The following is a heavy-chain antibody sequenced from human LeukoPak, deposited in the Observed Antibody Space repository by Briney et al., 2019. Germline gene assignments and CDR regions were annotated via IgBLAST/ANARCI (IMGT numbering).Heavy chain of an antibody. V-gene: IGHV4-4*07. Sequence: SETLSLTCTVSGGSISSYYWSWIRQPAGKGLEWIGRIYTSGSTNYNPSLKSRVTMSVDTSKNQFSLKLSSVTAADTAVYYCARGGIAARIGPYYMDVWGKGTTVTVSS. D-gene: IGHD6-6*01. CDR1: GGSISSYY. CDR2: IYTSGST. J-gene: IGHJ6*03. CDR3: ARGGIAARIGPYYMDV.